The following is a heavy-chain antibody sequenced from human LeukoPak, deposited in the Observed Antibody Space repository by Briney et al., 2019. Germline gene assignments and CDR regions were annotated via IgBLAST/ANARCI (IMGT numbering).Heavy chain of an antibody. CDR3: VRGWFLSVWSYHWDV. V-gene: IGHV3-7*01. D-gene: IGHD3-10*01. CDR1: GFSFSNYW. Sequence: HPGGSLRLSCAASGFSFSNYWMTSVRQAPGKGLEWVANIKEDGSEKYYVDSVKGRFTISRDDAKNSLYLEINSLRVEDTAVYYCVRGWFLSVWSYHWDVWGQGTTVTVSS. J-gene: IGHJ6*02. CDR2: IKEDGSEK.